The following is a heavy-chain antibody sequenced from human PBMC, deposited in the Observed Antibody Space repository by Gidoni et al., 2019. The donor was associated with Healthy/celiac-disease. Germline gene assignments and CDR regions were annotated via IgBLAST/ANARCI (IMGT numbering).Heavy chain of an antibody. CDR2: ISGSGGST. D-gene: IGHD6-13*01. V-gene: IGHV3-23*01. J-gene: IGHJ4*02. CDR3: AKGLYSSSWYYSD. Sequence: EVQLLESGGGLVQPGGSLRLSCAASGFTFSSDAISWVRQAPGKGLEWVSAISGSGGSTYYADSVKGRFTISRDNSKNTLYLQMNSLRAEDTAVYYCAKGLYSSSWYYSDWGQGTLVTVSS. CDR1: GFTFSSDA.